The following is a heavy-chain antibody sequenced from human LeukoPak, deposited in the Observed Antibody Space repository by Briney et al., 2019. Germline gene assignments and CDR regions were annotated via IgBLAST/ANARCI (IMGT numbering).Heavy chain of an antibody. CDR2: INHSGST. D-gene: IGHD3-16*01. CDR1: GGSFSGYY. Sequence: SETLSLTCAVYGGSFSGYYWSWIRQPPGKGLEWIGEINHSGSTNYNPSLKSRVTISVDTSKNRFSLKLSSVTAADTAVYYCASTSDLSLGGWGQGTLVTVSS. J-gene: IGHJ4*02. CDR3: ASTSDLSLGG. V-gene: IGHV4-34*01.